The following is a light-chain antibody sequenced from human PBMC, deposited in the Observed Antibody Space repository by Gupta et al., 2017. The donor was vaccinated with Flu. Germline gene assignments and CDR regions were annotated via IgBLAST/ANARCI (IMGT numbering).Light chain of an antibody. CDR2: KAS. J-gene: IGKJ1*01. CDR1: QSISSW. V-gene: IGKV1-5*03. CDR3: QQYNSYSA. Sequence: SPSTLSASVGDRVTITCRASQSISSWLAWYQQKPGKAPKLLIYKASSLESGVPSRFSGSGSGTEFTLTISSLQPDDFATYYCQQYNSYSAFGQGTKVEIK.